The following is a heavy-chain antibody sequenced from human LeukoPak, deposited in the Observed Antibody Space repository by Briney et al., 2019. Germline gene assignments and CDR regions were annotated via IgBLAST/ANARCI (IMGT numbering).Heavy chain of an antibody. J-gene: IGHJ6*02. CDR2: ISAYNGNT. CDR3: ARSVGSGHLGYYYYGMDV. CDR1: GYTFTSYG. V-gene: IGHV1-18*01. D-gene: IGHD6-19*01. Sequence: ASVKVSCKASGYTFTSYGISWVRQAPGQGLEWMGWISAYNGNTNYAQKLQGRVTMTTDTSTSTAYMELRSLRSDDTAVYYCARSVGSGHLGYYYYGMDVWGQGTTVTVSS.